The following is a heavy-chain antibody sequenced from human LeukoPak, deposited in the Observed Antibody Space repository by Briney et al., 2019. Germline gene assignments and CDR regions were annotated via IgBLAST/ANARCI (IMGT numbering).Heavy chain of an antibody. CDR2: ISYDGSNK. J-gene: IGHJ6*04. CDR3: AKWLVVAATYYYYGMDV. Sequence: GGSLRLSCAASGFTFSSYGMHWVRQAPGKGLERVAVISYDGSNKYYADSVRGRFTISRDNSKNTLYLQMNSLRAEDTAVYYCAKWLVVAATYYYYGMDVWGKGTTVTVSS. V-gene: IGHV3-30*18. D-gene: IGHD2-15*01. CDR1: GFTFSSYG.